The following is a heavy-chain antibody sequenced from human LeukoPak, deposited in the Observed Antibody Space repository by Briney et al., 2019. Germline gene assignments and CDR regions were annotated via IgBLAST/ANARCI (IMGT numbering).Heavy chain of an antibody. V-gene: IGHV3-30-3*01. J-gene: IGHJ4*02. Sequence: PGRSLRLSCAASGFTFSSYAMHWVRQAPGKGLEWVAVISYDGGNEYYADSVKGRFTISRDNSKNTLHLQMNSLKTEDTAVYFCTTDRIQITMIEVVTNNNFRDYWGQGTLVTVSS. D-gene: IGHD3-22*01. CDR2: ISYDGGNE. CDR3: TTDRIQITMIEVVTNNNFRDY. CDR1: GFTFSSYA.